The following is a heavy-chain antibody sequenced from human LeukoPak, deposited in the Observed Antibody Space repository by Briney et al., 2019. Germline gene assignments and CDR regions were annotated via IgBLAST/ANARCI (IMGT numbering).Heavy chain of an antibody. CDR3: ARARSGSYLLGY. CDR2: IWYDGSNK. CDR1: GFTFSSYG. Sequence: PGRSLRLSCAASGFTFSSYGMHWVRQAPGKGLEWVAVIWYDGSNKYYADSVKGRFTISRDNSKNTLYLQMNSPRAEDTAVYYCARARSGSYLLGYWGQGTLVTVSS. J-gene: IGHJ4*02. D-gene: IGHD1-26*01. V-gene: IGHV3-33*01.